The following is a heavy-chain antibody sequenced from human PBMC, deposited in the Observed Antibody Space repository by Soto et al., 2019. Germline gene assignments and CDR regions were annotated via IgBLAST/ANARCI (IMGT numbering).Heavy chain of an antibody. J-gene: IGHJ2*01. CDR3: ARECHDILTGPPWVWYFDL. V-gene: IGHV4-34*01. Sequence: QVQLQQWGAGPLRPLETLSLTCGVSGGSFSGYYWAWIRQSPGKGLEWIGEINDRGSINYNPSLKSRVGISVDTSKNHYSLNLRSVTAADTAVYYCARECHDILTGPPWVWYFDLWGRGTLVTVSS. D-gene: IGHD3-9*01. CDR1: GGSFSGYY. CDR2: INDRGSI.